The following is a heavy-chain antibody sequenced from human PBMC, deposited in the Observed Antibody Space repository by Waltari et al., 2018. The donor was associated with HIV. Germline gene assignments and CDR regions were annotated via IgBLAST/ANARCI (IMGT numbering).Heavy chain of an antibody. V-gene: IGHV3-21*01. D-gene: IGHD3-10*01. CDR1: GFSFSYYG. CDR2: ISRDSRYV. Sequence: DVQLVESGGGVVKPGGSLRLACAGSGFSFSYYGMKWVRQDPGKGLERVPSISRDSRYVYYADPVKSRFTITRDKSRKSLFLQMNSLRADDRAVYYCVRGREGTYGDHWGQGTLVTVAS. CDR3: VRGREGTYGDH. J-gene: IGHJ4*02.